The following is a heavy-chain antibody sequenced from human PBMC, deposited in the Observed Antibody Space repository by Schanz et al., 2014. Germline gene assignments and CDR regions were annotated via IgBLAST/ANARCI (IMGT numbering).Heavy chain of an antibody. D-gene: IGHD3-9*01. CDR1: GFTFSSYW. Sequence: EVQLVESGGGLVQPGGSLRLSCAASGFTFSSYWMSWVRQAPGKGLEWVANIKQDGSEKYYVDSVQGRFTTSRDNAKNSLYLQMNSLRDEDTAVYYCARDHPHRGVTGYYNDVWGQGTSVTVSS. CDR2: IKQDGSEK. J-gene: IGHJ6*02. CDR3: ARDHPHRGVTGYYNDV. V-gene: IGHV3-7*01.